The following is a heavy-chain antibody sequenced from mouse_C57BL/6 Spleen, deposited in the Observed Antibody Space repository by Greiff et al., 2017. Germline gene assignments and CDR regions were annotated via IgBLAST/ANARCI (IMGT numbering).Heavy chain of an antibody. D-gene: IGHD3-2*02. V-gene: IGHV1-52*01. J-gene: IGHJ2*01. CDR1: GYTFTSYW. CDR2: IDPSDSET. Sequence: QVQLQQSGAELVRPGSSVKLSCKASGYTFTSYWMHWVKQRPIQGLEWIGNIDPSDSETHYNQKFKDKATLTVDKSSSTAYMQLSSLTSEDSAVYYCARSPTDSSGYVGFDYWGQGTTLTVSS. CDR3: ARSPTDSSGYVGFDY.